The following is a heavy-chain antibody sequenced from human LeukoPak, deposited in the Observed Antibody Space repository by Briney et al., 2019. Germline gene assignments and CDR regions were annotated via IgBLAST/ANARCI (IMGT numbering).Heavy chain of an antibody. CDR2: IKSKTDGGTT. J-gene: IGHJ4*02. CDR3: TTDLSGIAAAGTFSVY. CDR1: GFTFSSYS. V-gene: IGHV3-15*07. Sequence: PGGSLRLSCAASGFTFSSYSMNWVRQAPGKGLEWVGRIKSKTDGGTTDYAAPVKGRFTISRDDSKNTLYLQMNSLKTEDTAVYYCTTDLSGIAAAGTFSVYWGQGTLVTVSS. D-gene: IGHD6-13*01.